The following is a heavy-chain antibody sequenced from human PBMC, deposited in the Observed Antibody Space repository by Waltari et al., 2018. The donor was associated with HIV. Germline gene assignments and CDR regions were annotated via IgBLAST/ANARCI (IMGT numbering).Heavy chain of an antibody. V-gene: IGHV4-34*01. D-gene: IGHD2-2*01. CDR3: ARARLVSRGQYCSTTSCLPHYYYYYGMDV. Sequence: QVQLRQWGAGLLKPSETLSLTCAVYGGSFSGSYWSWIRQPPGKGLEWIGEINNSGSTNYNPSLKSRVTISVDTSKNQFSLKLTSVTAADTAVFYCARARLVSRGQYCSTTSCLPHYYYYYGMDVWGQGTTVTVSS. J-gene: IGHJ6*02. CDR2: INNSGST. CDR1: GGSFSGSY.